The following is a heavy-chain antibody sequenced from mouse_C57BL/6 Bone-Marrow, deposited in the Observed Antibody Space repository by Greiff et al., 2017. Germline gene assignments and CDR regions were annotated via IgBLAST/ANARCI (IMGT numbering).Heavy chain of an antibody. V-gene: IGHV1-81*01. CDR3: ARGNTTVVRDY. CDR1: GYTFTSYG. D-gene: IGHD1-1*01. J-gene: IGHJ2*01. CDR2: IYPRSGNT. Sequence: QVQLQQSGAELARPGASVKLSCKASGYTFTSYGISWVKQRTGQGLEWIGEIYPRSGNTYYNEKVKGKATLTADKSSRTAYMELRSLTSEDSAVYFCARGNTTVVRDYWGQGTTLTVSS.